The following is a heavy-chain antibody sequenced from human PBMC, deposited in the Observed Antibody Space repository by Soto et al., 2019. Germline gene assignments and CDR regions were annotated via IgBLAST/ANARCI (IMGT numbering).Heavy chain of an antibody. D-gene: IGHD2-15*01. CDR2: IHSSGGT. Sequence: SRNLSISSTVSGASIKSRNYFWGWIRQPPGKGLEFVGSIHSSGGTYYNPSLKSRVTVSVDLSNSHFSLSLKSLTATDTAVYYCGRLAEAATGHISCDFWGQVTL. CDR1: GASIKSRNYF. CDR3: GRLAEAATGHISCDF. V-gene: IGHV4-39*02. J-gene: IGHJ4*02.